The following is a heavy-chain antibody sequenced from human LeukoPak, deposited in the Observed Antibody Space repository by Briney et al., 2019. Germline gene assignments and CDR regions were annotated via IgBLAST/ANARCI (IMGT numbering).Heavy chain of an antibody. CDR3: ATRSGSYYWYFDL. CDR1: DGSINSYY. D-gene: IGHD1-26*01. Sequence: SETLSLTCSVSDGSINSYYWNWIRRPPGKGLEWIGYIYYSGSTYYNPSLKSRVTISVDTSKNQFSLKLSSVTAADTAVYYCATRSGSYYWYFDLWGRGTLVTVSS. V-gene: IGHV4-59*08. J-gene: IGHJ2*01. CDR2: IYYSGST.